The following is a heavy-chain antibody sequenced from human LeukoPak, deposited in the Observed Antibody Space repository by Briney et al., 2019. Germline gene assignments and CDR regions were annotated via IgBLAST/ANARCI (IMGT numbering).Heavy chain of an antibody. D-gene: IGHD6-19*01. J-gene: IGHJ4*02. CDR2: ISGSGVST. CDR3: AKRGSGSREGSYYFDY. V-gene: IGHV3-23*01. Sequence: GGSLRLSCAASGFTFTNFAMSWVRQAPGKGLEWVSAISGSGVSTYYIDSVKGRFTISRDNSKNTVYLQMNSLRAEDTAVYYCAKRGSGSREGSYYFDYWGQGTLVTVSS. CDR1: GFTFTNFA.